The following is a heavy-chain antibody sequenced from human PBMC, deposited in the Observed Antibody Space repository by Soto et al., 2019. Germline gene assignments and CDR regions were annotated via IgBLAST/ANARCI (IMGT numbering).Heavy chain of an antibody. CDR1: GFTFSSYG. CDR3: ARDPPFGGIGVARGGDY. J-gene: IGHJ4*02. D-gene: IGHD6-19*01. V-gene: IGHV3-33*01. CDR2: IWYDGSNK. Sequence: QVQLVESGGGVVQPGRSLRLSCAASGFTFSSYGMHWVRQAPGKGLEWVAVIWYDGSNKYYADSVKGRFTISRDNSKNNLDLPMNRLRAEDTAVYFLARDPPFGGIGVARGGDYWGQGTLVTVSS.